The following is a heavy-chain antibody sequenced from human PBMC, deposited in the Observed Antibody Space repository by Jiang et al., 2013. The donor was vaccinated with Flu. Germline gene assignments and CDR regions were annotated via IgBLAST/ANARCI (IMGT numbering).Heavy chain of an antibody. CDR3: ARISSGYYRSNGDAFDI. CDR1: GFTFSSYS. CDR2: ISSSSSTI. D-gene: IGHD3-22*01. Sequence: VQLVESGGGLVQPGGSLRLSCAASGFTFSSYSMNWVRQAPGKGLEWVSYISSSSSTIYYADSVKGRFTISRDNAKNSLYLQMNSLRAEDTAVYYCARISSGYYRSNGDAFDIWGQGTMVTVSS. J-gene: IGHJ3*02. V-gene: IGHV3-48*01.